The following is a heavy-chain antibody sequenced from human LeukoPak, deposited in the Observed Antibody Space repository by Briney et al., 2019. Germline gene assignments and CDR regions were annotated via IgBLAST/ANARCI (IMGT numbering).Heavy chain of an antibody. Sequence: GGSLRLSCAASGFTFSSYAMSWVRQAPGNGLEWVSAISGSGGSTYYADSVKGRFTISRDNSKNTLYLQMNSLRAEDTAVYYCAKPSTITYYYDSSGFYYFDYWGQGTLVTVSS. V-gene: IGHV3-23*01. CDR1: GFTFSSYA. CDR3: AKPSTITYYYDSSGFYYFDY. CDR2: ISGSGGST. J-gene: IGHJ4*02. D-gene: IGHD3-22*01.